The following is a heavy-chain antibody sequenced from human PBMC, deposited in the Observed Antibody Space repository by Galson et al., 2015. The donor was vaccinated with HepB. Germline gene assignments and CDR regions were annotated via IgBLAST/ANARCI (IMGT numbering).Heavy chain of an antibody. CDR2: ISSSSSYI. Sequence: SLRLSCAASGFTFSSYSMNWVRQAPGKGLEWVSSISSSSSYIYYADSVKGRFTISRDNAKYSLYLQMNSLRAEDTAVYYCAREGKWEPSPWGQGTLVTVSS. V-gene: IGHV3-21*01. CDR3: AREGKWEPSP. D-gene: IGHD1-26*01. J-gene: IGHJ5*02. CDR1: GFTFSSYS.